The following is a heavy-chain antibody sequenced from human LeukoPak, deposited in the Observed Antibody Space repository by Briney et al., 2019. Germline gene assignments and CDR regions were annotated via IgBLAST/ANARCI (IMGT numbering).Heavy chain of an antibody. V-gene: IGHV4-59*01. J-gene: IGHJ4*02. Sequence: PSETLSLTCTVSGGSISSYYWSWIRQPPGKGLEWIRYIYYSGSTNYSPSLKSRVTISVDTSKNQFSLKLSSVTAADTAVYYCASYRASGSYPRYYFDYWGQGTLVTVSS. D-gene: IGHD1-26*01. CDR1: GGSISSYY. CDR3: ASYRASGSYPRYYFDY. CDR2: IYYSGST.